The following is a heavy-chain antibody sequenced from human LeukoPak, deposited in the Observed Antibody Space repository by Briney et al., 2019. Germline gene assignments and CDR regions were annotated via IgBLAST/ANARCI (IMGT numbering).Heavy chain of an antibody. J-gene: IGHJ4*02. Sequence: GGSLRLSCVSSGFIFTNYWMHWVRQVPGKGPVWVGRIDKEGSAAFYAESVKGRFTISRDNVKSMVYLQINSLTAEDTAVYHCARGGYSGSYYRFDWGQGTLVTVSS. CDR1: GFIFTNYW. CDR2: IDKEGSAA. CDR3: ARGGYSGSYYRFD. V-gene: IGHV3-74*01. D-gene: IGHD1-26*01.